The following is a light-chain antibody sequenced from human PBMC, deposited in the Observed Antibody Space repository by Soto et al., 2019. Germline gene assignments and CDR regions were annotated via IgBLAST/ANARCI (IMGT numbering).Light chain of an antibody. CDR3: SSYAGSNNYVV. V-gene: IGLV2-8*01. CDR2: EVS. CDR1: SSDVGGYNY. Sequence: QSALTQPPSASGSPGQSVTISCTGTSSDVGGYNYVSWYQQHPGKAPKLMIYEVSKRPSGVPDRFSGSMSGNTASLTVSGLQAEDEADYYCSSYAGSNNYVVFGGGTKLT. J-gene: IGLJ2*01.